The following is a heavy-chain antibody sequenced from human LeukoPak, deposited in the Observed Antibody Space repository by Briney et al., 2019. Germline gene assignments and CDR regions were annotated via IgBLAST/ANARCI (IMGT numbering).Heavy chain of an antibody. CDR2: IYYSGST. V-gene: IGHV4-30-4*01. CDR3: ARRTGPNEHFDY. CDR1: GGSISSGDYY. D-gene: IGHD2-8*02. Sequence: PSETLSLTCTVSGGSISSGDYYWSWIRQPPGKGLEWIGYIYYSGSTYYNPSLKSRVTISVDTSKNQFSLKLSSVTAADTAVYYCARRTGPNEHFDYWGQGTLVTVSS. J-gene: IGHJ4*02.